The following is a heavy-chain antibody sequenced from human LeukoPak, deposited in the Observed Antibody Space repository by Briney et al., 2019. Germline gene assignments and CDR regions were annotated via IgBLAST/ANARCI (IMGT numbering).Heavy chain of an antibody. CDR2: IYYGGSI. Sequence: SETLSLTCTVSGGSTSGDYWSWIRQPPGKGLEWIGFIYYGGSIKYNSSLKSRVTISLDTSKKQYSLRLSSVTAADTAVYYCARTITVTGAYYFDYWGQGTLVTVSS. D-gene: IGHD6-19*01. J-gene: IGHJ4*02. V-gene: IGHV4-59*08. CDR3: ARTITVTGAYYFDY. CDR1: GGSTSGDY.